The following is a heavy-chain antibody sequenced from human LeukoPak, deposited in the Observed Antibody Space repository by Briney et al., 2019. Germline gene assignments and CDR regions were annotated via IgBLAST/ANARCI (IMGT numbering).Heavy chain of an antibody. Sequence: PGGSLRLSCAASGFTFSSYAMSWVRQAPGKGLEWVSAISGSGGSTYYADSVKGRFTISRDNSKNTLYLQMNSLRAEDTAVYYCAKPGEAGIAAQGYYYYGMDVWGQGTTVTVSS. CDR1: GFTFSSYA. V-gene: IGHV3-23*01. CDR3: AKPGEAGIAAQGYYYYGMDV. J-gene: IGHJ6*02. D-gene: IGHD6-6*01. CDR2: ISGSGGST.